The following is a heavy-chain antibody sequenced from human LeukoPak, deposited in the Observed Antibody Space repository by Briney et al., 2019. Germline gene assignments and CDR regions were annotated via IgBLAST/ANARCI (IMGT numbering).Heavy chain of an antibody. D-gene: IGHD4-17*01. Sequence: GGSLRLSCAASGFTFSSYAMSWVRQAPGKGLEWVSSISYSGGSTYYANSVKGRFTISRDNSKNTLYLQMNSLRAEDTAVYYCAKTTVTGPPLSYYHYGMDVWGQGTTVTVSS. CDR1: GFTFSSYA. CDR3: AKTTVTGPPLSYYHYGMDV. V-gene: IGHV3-23*01. J-gene: IGHJ6*02. CDR2: ISYSGGST.